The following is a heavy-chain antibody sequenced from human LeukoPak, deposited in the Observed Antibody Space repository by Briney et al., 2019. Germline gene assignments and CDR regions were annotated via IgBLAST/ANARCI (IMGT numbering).Heavy chain of an antibody. J-gene: IGHJ4*02. CDR1: GYSISSGYY. Sequence: SETLSLTCTVSGYSISSGYYRGWIRQPPGKGLEWIGSIYHSGSTYYNPSLKSRVTISVDTSKNQFSLKLSSVTAADTAVYYCVRDFWSGYPFDYWGQGTLVTVSS. CDR2: IYHSGST. CDR3: VRDFWSGYPFDY. D-gene: IGHD3-3*01. V-gene: IGHV4-38-2*02.